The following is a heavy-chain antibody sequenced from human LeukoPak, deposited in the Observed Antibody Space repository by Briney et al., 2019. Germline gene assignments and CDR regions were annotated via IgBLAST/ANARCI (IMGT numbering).Heavy chain of an antibody. CDR3: ARDRIHYYYGMDV. CDR2: ISAYNGNT. CDR1: GYTFTSCG. Sequence: RASVKVSCKASGYTFTSCGISWVRQAPGQGLEWMGWISAYNGNTNYAQKLQGRVTMTTDTSTSTAYMELRSLRSDDTAVYYCARDRIHYYYGMDVWGQGTTVTVSS. J-gene: IGHJ6*02. V-gene: IGHV1-18*01. D-gene: IGHD2-15*01.